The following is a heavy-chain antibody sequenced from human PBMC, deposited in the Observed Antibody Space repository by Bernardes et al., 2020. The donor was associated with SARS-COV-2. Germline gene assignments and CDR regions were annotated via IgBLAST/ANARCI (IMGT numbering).Heavy chain of an antibody. D-gene: IGHD2-21*02. CDR3: ATGMVVTGASLNY. CDR2: IFYSRDT. J-gene: IGHJ4*02. V-gene: IGHV4-39*01. Sequence: SETLSLTCTVSGGSINNNNYFWGWIRQPPGKGLEWIGNIFYSRDTYYNPPLKSRATMSVDTSKNQFSLKLNSVTAAETAVYLCATGMVVTGASLNYWGEGALVTVSS. CDR1: GGSINNNNYF.